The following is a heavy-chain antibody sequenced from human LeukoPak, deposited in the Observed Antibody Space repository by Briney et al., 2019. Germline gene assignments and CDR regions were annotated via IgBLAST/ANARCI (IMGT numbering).Heavy chain of an antibody. V-gene: IGHV3-64D*09. CDR3: VQDIYRGIQLWLHFDY. CDR2: ISSNGAST. D-gene: IGHD5-18*01. J-gene: IGHJ4*02. CDR1: GFTFSNYA. Sequence: PGGSLRLSCSASGFTFSNYAMHWVRQAPGKRLEFLSAISSNGASTHYADSVKGRFTISRDNSENTLYLQMSSLRAEDTAVYYCVQDIYRGIQLWLHFDYWGQGTLVTVSS.